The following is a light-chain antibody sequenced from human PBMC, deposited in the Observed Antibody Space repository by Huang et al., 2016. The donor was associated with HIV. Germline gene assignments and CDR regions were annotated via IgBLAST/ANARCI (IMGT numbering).Light chain of an antibody. CDR2: DAS. CDR1: QSVSSY. V-gene: IGKV3-11*01. Sequence: EIVLTQSPATLFLSPGERATLSCRASQSVSSYLAWYHQKPGQAPRRLIYDASNRATGIPARFSGSGSGTDFTLTISSLEPEDFAVYYCQQRSNWLTFGGGTKVEIK. CDR3: QQRSNWLT. J-gene: IGKJ4*01.